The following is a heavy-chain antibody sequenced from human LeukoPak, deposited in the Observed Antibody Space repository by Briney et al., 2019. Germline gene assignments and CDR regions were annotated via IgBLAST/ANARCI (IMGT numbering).Heavy chain of an antibody. Sequence: GGSLRLSCAASGFTFHNYGMHWVRQAPGKGLEWVAVISYDGSNTYYADSVKGRFTFSRDSSKNTLYLQMNSLRAEDTAVYYCAKDIAAFCGGDCYHKGFDYWGQGTLVTVSS. V-gene: IGHV3-30*18. CDR2: ISYDGSNT. J-gene: IGHJ4*02. CDR3: AKDIAAFCGGDCYHKGFDY. D-gene: IGHD2-21*02. CDR1: GFTFHNYG.